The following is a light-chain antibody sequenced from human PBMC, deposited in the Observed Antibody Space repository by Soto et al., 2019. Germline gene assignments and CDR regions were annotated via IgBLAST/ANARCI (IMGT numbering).Light chain of an antibody. Sequence: ENVLTQSPGTLSLSPGERATLSCRASQGVNRYYLAWYQQKPGQAPRLLIYDASTRATGIPARFSGSGSGTEFTLTISSLQSEDFAVYYCQQFSSYPLTFGGGTKVDIK. J-gene: IGKJ4*01. CDR3: QQFSSYPLT. V-gene: IGKV3-20*01. CDR1: QGVNRYY. CDR2: DAS.